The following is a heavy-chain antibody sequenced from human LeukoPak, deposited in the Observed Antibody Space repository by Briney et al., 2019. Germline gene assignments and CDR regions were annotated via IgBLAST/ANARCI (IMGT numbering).Heavy chain of an antibody. CDR1: GFTFSSYA. Sequence: PGGSLRLSCAASGFTFSSYAMHWVRQAPGKGLEWVAVISYDGSNKYYADSVRGRFTISRDNSKNTLYLQMNSLRAEDTAVYYCARDPTTLYSSSWYFDYWGQGTLVTVSS. J-gene: IGHJ4*02. CDR2: ISYDGSNK. D-gene: IGHD6-13*01. V-gene: IGHV3-30-3*01. CDR3: ARDPTTLYSSSWYFDY.